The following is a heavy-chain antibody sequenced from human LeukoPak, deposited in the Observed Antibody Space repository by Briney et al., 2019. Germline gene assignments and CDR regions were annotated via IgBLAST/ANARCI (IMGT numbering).Heavy chain of an antibody. Sequence: GGSLRLSCAASGFTFNNYAMNWVRQAPGKGLEWVSVISGSGGTTYYADSVRGRFTISRDSSKNTLYLQMNSLRAEDTAVYYCAKVSGGGLYYDGMDVWGQGTTVTVSS. CDR3: AKVSGGGLYYDGMDV. V-gene: IGHV3-23*01. CDR1: GFTFNNYA. CDR2: ISGSGGTT. D-gene: IGHD1-14*01. J-gene: IGHJ6*02.